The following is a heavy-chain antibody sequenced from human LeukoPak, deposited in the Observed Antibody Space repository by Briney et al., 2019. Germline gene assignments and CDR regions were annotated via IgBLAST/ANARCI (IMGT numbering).Heavy chain of an antibody. CDR1: GYTFSSYW. V-gene: IGHV3-74*01. D-gene: IGHD3-10*01. CDR2: INSDGSST. J-gene: IGHJ3*02. Sequence: GGSLRLSCAASGYTFSSYWMHWVRQVPGKGLVWVSRINSDGSSTSYADSVKGRFTISRDNAKNTLYVQMNSLRAEDTAVYYCSTGSGHAFDIWGRGTMVTVSS. CDR3: STGSGHAFDI.